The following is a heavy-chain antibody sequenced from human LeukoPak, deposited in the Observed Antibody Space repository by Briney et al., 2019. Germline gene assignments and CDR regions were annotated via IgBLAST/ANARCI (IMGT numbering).Heavy chain of an antibody. CDR2: IYSGGST. V-gene: IGHV3-66*02. J-gene: IGHJ6*02. D-gene: IGHD1-7*01. CDR3: ARDRRGTQHYYHYGMDV. CDR1: GFTVSSNY. Sequence: PGGSLRLSCAASGFTVSSNYMSWVRQAPGKGLELVSFIYSGGSTYYADSVKRRFTISRDTSKNALYLQMNSLRAEDTAVYYCARDRRGTQHYYHYGMDVWGQGTTVTVSS.